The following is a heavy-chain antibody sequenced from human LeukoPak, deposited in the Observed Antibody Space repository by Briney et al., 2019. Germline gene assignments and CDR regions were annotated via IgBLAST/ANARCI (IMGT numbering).Heavy chain of an antibody. CDR3: AREPTGTEYSYYGMDV. CDR1: GDTFTSYG. D-gene: IGHD2-8*02. Sequence: ASVKVSCKASGDTFTSYGISWVRQAPGQGLEWMGWISAYNGNTNYAQKLQGRVTMTTDTSTSTAYMELRSLRSDDTAVYYCAREPTGTEYSYYGMDVWGQGTTVTVS. J-gene: IGHJ6*02. CDR2: ISAYNGNT. V-gene: IGHV1-18*01.